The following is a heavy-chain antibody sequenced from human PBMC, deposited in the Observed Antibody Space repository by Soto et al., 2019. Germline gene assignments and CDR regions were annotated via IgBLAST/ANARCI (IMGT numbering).Heavy chain of an antibody. CDR2: IIPIFGTA. CDR1: GGTFSSYA. V-gene: IGHV1-69*13. D-gene: IGHD6-19*01. CDR3: ARDDWEGAVAIFDY. Sequence: GASVKVSCKASGGTFSSYAISWVRQAPGQGLEWMGGIIPIFGTANYAQKFQGRVTITADESTSTAYMELSSLRSEDTAVYYCARDDWEGAVAIFDYWGQGTLVTVSS. J-gene: IGHJ4*02.